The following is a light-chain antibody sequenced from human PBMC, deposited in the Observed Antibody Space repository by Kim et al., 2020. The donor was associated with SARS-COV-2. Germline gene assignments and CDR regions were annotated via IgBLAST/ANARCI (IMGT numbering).Light chain of an antibody. J-gene: IGLJ1*01. CDR1: SSSIGSNY. Sequence: GQGFTITCSGSSSSIGSNYVYWYQQLPGTAPKLLIYRNNQRPSGVPDRFSGSKSGTSASLAISGLRSEDEADYYCAAWDDSLSGYVFGTGTKVTVL. CDR3: AAWDDSLSGYV. CDR2: RNN. V-gene: IGLV1-47*01.